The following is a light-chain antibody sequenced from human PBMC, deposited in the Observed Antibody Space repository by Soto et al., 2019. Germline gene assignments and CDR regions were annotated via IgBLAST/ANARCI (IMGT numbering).Light chain of an antibody. V-gene: IGLV1-51*01. CDR3: GSWDNSLSAYV. CDR2: DNN. J-gene: IGLJ1*01. CDR1: SSNIGDNF. Sequence: QSVLTQPPSVSATSGQKVTISCSGSSSNIGDNFVAWYQQLPGTAPKLLIYDNNKRPSGIPDRFSGSKSGTSATLGITGLQTGDEADYYCGSWDNSLSAYVFGTGTKLTVL.